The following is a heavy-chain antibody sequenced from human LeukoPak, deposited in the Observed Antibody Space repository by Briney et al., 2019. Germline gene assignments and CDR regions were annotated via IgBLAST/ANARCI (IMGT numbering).Heavy chain of an antibody. CDR3: AKVYLTTVTISYFDL. CDR2: IYSGGNT. Sequence: PGGSLRLSCAASGFTVSSSYMTWVRQAPGKGLEWVSIIYSGGNTYYADSVQGRFTISRDNSKNTLYLQMNSLRAEDTAVYYCAKVYLTTVTISYFDLWGRGTLVTVSS. J-gene: IGHJ2*01. D-gene: IGHD4-17*01. V-gene: IGHV3-66*01. CDR1: GFTVSSSY.